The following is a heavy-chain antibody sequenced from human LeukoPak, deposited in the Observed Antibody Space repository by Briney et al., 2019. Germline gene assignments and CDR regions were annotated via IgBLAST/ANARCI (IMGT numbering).Heavy chain of an antibody. V-gene: IGHV3-7*01. Sequence: GGSLRLSCVASGFIFSNYWMSWVRQVPGKGLEWMANMKQDGREKYLVDSVRGRFTISRDNAKNTLYLQMNSLRAEDTAVYYCARESTDDDYFDYWGQGTLVTVSS. J-gene: IGHJ4*02. CDR1: GFIFSNYW. CDR3: ARESTDDDYFDY. CDR2: MKQDGREK.